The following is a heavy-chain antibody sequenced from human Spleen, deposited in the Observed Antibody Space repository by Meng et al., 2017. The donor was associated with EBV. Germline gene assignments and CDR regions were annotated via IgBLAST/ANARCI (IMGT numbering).Heavy chain of an antibody. J-gene: IGHJ4*02. D-gene: IGHD1-26*01. CDR1: GGSSSTSSDY. CDR2: IHYSGNT. V-gene: IGHV4-39*01. CDR3: ARQWEVRGPIDY. Sequence: QLQLQESGPGLVQPSENLSLTCTSSGGSSSTSSDYWGWIRQPPGKGLEWIGTIHYSGNTFYNPSLKSRVTISVDTSKNQFSLKLSSVSAEDTAVYYCARQWEVRGPIDYWGQGTLVTVSS.